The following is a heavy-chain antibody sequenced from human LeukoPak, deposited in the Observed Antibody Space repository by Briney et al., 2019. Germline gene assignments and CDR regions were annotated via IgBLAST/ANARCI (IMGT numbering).Heavy chain of an antibody. Sequence: PSGSLRPSSALSGFTPSTFAINFGRQAPGKGLEWVSSISSSGSYIFYADSVKGRFTNSRDSARNSIILQTNSLRAEDTAVYYCATGSWRDMSEVPDQWGRGNLVAVSS. CDR2: ISSSGSYI. V-gene: IGHV3-21*01. J-gene: IGHJ4*02. CDR3: ATGSWRDMSEVPDQ. CDR1: GFTPSTFA. D-gene: IGHD2-15*01.